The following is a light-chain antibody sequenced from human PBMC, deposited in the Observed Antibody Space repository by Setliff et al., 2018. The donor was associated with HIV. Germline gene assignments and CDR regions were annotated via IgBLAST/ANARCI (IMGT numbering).Light chain of an antibody. CDR1: SSDVGSYNY. CDR2: EVS. Sequence: QSALTQPASVSGSPGQSITISCTGTSSDVGSYNYVSWYQQYPGKAPKLMIYEVSNRPSGVSNRFSGSKSGSTASLTISGLQAEDEAEYYCSSYRSNNPYVFGTGTKVTVL. CDR3: SSYRSNNPYV. J-gene: IGLJ1*01. V-gene: IGLV2-14*01.